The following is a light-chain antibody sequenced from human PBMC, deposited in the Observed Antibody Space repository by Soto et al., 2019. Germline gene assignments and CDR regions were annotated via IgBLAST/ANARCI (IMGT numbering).Light chain of an antibody. Sequence: QSALTQPASVSGSPGQSITISCTGTSSDVGGYNYVSWYQQHPGKAPKLMIYEVSNRPSGVSNRFSGSKSGNTASLTISGLQAEDEADYYCSSYTIITTGDVFGTGTKLTVL. V-gene: IGLV2-14*01. CDR3: SSYTIITTGDV. J-gene: IGLJ1*01. CDR1: SSDVGGYNY. CDR2: EVS.